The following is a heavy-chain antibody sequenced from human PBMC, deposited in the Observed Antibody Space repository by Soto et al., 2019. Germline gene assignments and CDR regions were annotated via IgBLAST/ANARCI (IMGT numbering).Heavy chain of an antibody. CDR1: GFTFRNYA. CDR2: ISYDGGNK. Sequence: QVQLVESGGGVVQPGRSLRLSCAASGFTFRNYAMHWVRQAPGKGLECVAVISYDGGNKFYRDYVKGRFTISRDNSKNTLYPQINRLRYEDTAVYYCARGDREDIAVVIGVRPGEYGVDVWGQGTTVTVSS. CDR3: ARGDREDIAVVIGVRPGEYGVDV. J-gene: IGHJ6*02. V-gene: IGHV3-30-3*01. D-gene: IGHD2-15*01.